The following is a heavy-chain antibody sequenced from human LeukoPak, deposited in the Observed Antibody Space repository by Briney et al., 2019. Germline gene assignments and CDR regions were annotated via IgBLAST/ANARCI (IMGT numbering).Heavy chain of an antibody. CDR2: IYYTGRT. J-gene: IGHJ5*02. CDR1: GGSISSSSHS. CDR3: AQSLGSGNWIGNWFDP. Sequence: SETLSLTCTVSGGSISSSSHSWGWIRQPPGKGLEWTGTIYYTGRTYYNPSLESRLTISVDTSKNQLSLKLTSVTAADTAIYYCAQSLGSGNWIGNWFDPWGQGTLVTVSS. V-gene: IGHV4-39*01. D-gene: IGHD1-1*01.